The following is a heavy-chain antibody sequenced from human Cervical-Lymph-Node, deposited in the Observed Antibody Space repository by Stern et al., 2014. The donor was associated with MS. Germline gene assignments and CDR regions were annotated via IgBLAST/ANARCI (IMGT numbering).Heavy chain of an antibody. CDR2: IIPMLGTT. CDR3: ARDQGDYGSGSEDSWFDP. V-gene: IGHV1-69*06. J-gene: IGHJ5*02. Sequence: QVQLVESGAEVKKPGSSVKVSCKASRDTFSHSALSWVRQAPGQGLEWMGGIIPMLGTTSYAQKFQGRVTITADTNTNILYMELRSLKSEDTAVYFCARDQGDYGSGSEDSWFDPWGQGTPVTVSS. D-gene: IGHD3-10*01. CDR1: RDTFSHSA.